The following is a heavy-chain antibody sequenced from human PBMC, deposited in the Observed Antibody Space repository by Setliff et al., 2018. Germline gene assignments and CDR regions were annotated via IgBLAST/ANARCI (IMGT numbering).Heavy chain of an antibody. Sequence: ASVKVSCKTSGYSFTSHYIHWVRQAPGQGLEWMGIINPGGVTSSSTQKFEGRVTLTRDTSTSTVYMELNSLTSDDTAVYYCARAGLAAAGRKGVFDHWGQGTLVTVSS. D-gene: IGHD6-13*01. CDR3: ARAGLAAAGRKGVFDH. V-gene: IGHV1-46*01. J-gene: IGHJ4*02. CDR2: INPGGVTS. CDR1: GYSFTSHY.